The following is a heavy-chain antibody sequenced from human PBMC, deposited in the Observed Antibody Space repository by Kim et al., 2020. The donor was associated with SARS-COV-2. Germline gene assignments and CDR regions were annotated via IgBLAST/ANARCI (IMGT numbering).Heavy chain of an antibody. D-gene: IGHD3-22*01. J-gene: IGHJ4*02. V-gene: IGHV3-33*05. CDR1: GFTFSSYG. CDR2: ISYDGSNK. Sequence: GGSLRLSCAASGFTFSSYGMHWVRQAPGKGLEWVAVISYDGSNKYYADSVKGRFTISRDNSKNTLYLQMNSLRAEDTAVYYCARVKDSSGYHFDYWGQGTLVTVSS. CDR3: ARVKDSSGYHFDY.